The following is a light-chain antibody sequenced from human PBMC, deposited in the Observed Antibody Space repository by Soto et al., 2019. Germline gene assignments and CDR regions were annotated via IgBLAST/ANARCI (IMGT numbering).Light chain of an antibody. V-gene: IGKV1-5*03. CDR1: KHISSW. CDR2: KAS. J-gene: IGKJ1*01. Sequence: DIQMTQSPSTLSGSIGAIVTITGRATKHISSWLAWYQQKQAKDPQLLIYKASTLKRGVPSRFSGSGSATAFTTPTSSLQPPDFATSYCQHHNSYSAAFGQGTKVDIK. CDR3: QHHNSYSAA.